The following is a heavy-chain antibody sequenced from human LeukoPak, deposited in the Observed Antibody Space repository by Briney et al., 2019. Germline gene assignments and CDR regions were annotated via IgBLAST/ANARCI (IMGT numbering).Heavy chain of an antibody. V-gene: IGHV5-51*01. CDR2: IYPGDSDT. J-gene: IGHJ5*02. CDR1: GYSFTSYW. Sequence: GESLKISCKGSGYSFTSYWIGWVRQMPGKGLEWMGIIYPGDSDTRYSPSFQGQVTISADKSISTAYLQWSSLKASDTAMYYCARHSPHYYDSSGYYFTSPSGFDPWGQGTLVTVSS. CDR3: ARHSPHYYDSSGYYFTSPSGFDP. D-gene: IGHD3-22*01.